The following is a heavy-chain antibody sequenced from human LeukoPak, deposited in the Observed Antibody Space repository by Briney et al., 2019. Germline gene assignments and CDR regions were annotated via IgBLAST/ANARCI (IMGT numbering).Heavy chain of an antibody. D-gene: IGHD6-19*01. CDR1: GFTFSSYS. CDR3: ARDITGYSSGWYWYYYGMDV. J-gene: IGHJ6*02. V-gene: IGHV3-21*01. Sequence: GGSLRLSCAASGFTFSSYSTNWVRQAPGKGLEWVSSISSSSSYIYYADSVKGRFTISRDNAKNSLYLQMNSLRAEDTAVYYCARDITGYSSGWYWYYYGMDVWGQGTTVTVSS. CDR2: ISSSSSYI.